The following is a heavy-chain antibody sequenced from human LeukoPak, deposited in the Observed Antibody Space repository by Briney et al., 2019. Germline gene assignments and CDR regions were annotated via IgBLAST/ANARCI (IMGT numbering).Heavy chain of an antibody. CDR2: INSDGSST. CDR3: ARLSRRDGDSGVGY. Sequence: PGGSLRLSCAASGFTFSSYWMHWVRQAPGKGLVWVSRINSDGSSTSYADSVKGRFTISRDNAKNTLYLQMNSLRAEDTAVYYCARLSRRDGDSGVGYWGQGTLVTVAS. D-gene: IGHD5-24*01. J-gene: IGHJ4*02. CDR1: GFTFSSYW. V-gene: IGHV3-74*01.